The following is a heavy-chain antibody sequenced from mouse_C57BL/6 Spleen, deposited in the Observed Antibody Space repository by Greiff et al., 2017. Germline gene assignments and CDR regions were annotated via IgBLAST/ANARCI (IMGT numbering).Heavy chain of an antibody. V-gene: IGHV1-15*01. CDR1: GYTFTDYE. J-gene: IGHJ3*01. CDR3: TRALYYYGSSSLFAY. Sequence: VQPQQSGAELVRPGASVTLSCKASGYTFTDYEMHWVKQTPVHGLEWIGAIDPETGGTAYNQKFKGKAILTADKSSSTAYMELRSLTSEDSAVYYCTRALYYYGSSSLFAYWGQGTLVTVSA. CDR2: IDPETGGT. D-gene: IGHD1-1*01.